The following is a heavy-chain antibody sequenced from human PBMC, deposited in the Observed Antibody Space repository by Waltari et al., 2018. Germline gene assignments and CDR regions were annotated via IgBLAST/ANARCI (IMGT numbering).Heavy chain of an antibody. CDR1: GFTFSSYS. D-gene: IGHD6-6*01. CDR3: ARDNIAARPYYYYGMDV. J-gene: IGHJ6*02. CDR2: ISSSSSYI. V-gene: IGHV3-21*01. Sequence: EVQRVESGGGLVKPGGSLRLSCAASGFTFSSYSMNWVRQAPGTGLEWVSYISSSSSYIYYADSVKGRFTISRDNAKNSLYLQMNSLRAEDTAVYYCARDNIAARPYYYYGMDVWGQGTTVTVSS.